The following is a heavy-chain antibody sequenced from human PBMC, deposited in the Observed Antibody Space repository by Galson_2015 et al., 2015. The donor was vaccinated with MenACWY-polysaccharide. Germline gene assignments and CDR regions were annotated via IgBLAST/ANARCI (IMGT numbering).Heavy chain of an antibody. J-gene: IGHJ3*02. CDR2: IYVGGSR. V-gene: IGHV3-53*01. CDR3: ARGASQVGGLASWSFDI. Sequence: SLRLSCAASGFTVSANYMSWVRQAPGRGLEWVSIIYVGGSRHYADSVQGRFTISEDNSENTLYLQMNSLRAEDTAVYYCARGASQVGGLASWSFDIWGPGTMVTVSS. D-gene: IGHD1-26*01. CDR1: GFTVSANY.